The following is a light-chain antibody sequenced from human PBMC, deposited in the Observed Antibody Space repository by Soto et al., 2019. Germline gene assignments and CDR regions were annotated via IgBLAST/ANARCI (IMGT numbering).Light chain of an antibody. CDR3: QHYYSAPRT. CDR2: WAS. Sequence: DIVLTQSPDSLAVSLGERATINCKSSQSLLYRSNNKNYLAWYQQKPGQPLKLLISWASTRESGVPDRFSGSGSGADFTLTISRLQAEDVAVYYCQHYYSAPRTFGQGTKV. J-gene: IGKJ1*01. CDR1: QSLLYRSNNKNY. V-gene: IGKV4-1*01.